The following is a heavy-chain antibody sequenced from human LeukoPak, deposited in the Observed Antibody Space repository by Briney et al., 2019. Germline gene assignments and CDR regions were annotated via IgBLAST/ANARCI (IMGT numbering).Heavy chain of an antibody. Sequence: SETLSLTCTVSGGSISTYYWSWIRLPPGKGLEWIAYIYFTGRTQYNPSLKSRVTISEDTSKNQFSLTLSSVTPADTAVYYCARGGYDSDFDYWGQGTLVTVSS. CDR3: ARGGYDSDFDY. CDR2: IYFTGRT. CDR1: GGSISTYY. V-gene: IGHV4-59*01. D-gene: IGHD3-3*01. J-gene: IGHJ4*02.